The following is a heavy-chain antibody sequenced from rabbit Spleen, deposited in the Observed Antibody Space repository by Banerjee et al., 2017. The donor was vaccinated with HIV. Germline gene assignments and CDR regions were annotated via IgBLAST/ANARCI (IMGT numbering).Heavy chain of an antibody. Sequence: QEQLVESGGGLVQPTGSLTLTCKASGFSFGDRDVMCWVRQAPGKGLEWIACINAATGKPVYATWAKGRFTISRTSSTTVTLRMTSLTAADRAAYFCARDLVGVIGWNFYLWGPGDPGHRL. CDR3: ARDLVGVIGWNFYL. D-gene: IGHD1-1*01. V-gene: IGHV1S45*01. J-gene: IGHJ4*01. CDR1: GFSFGDRDV. CDR2: INAATGKP.